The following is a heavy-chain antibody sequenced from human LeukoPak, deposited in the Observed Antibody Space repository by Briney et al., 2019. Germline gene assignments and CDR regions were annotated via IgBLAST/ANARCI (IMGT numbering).Heavy chain of an antibody. CDR3: ARGGYCSSTSCYFVRYYYYGMDV. J-gene: IGHJ6*02. D-gene: IGHD2-2*01. Sequence: PSETLSLTCAVYGGSFSGYYWSWIRQPPGKGLEWIGEINHSGSTNYNPSLKSRVTISVDTSKNQFSLKLSSVTAANTAVYYCARGGYCSSTSCYFVRYYYYGMDVWGQGTTVTVSS. V-gene: IGHV4-34*01. CDR2: INHSGST. CDR1: GGSFSGYY.